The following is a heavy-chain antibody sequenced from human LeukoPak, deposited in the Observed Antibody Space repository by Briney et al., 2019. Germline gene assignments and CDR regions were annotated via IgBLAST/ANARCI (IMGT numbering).Heavy chain of an antibody. CDR3: ARGGYHYGVDY. J-gene: IGHJ4*02. D-gene: IGHD3-22*01. CDR1: GFTFSTYS. CDR2: VSDSSSSI. V-gene: IGHV3-48*01. Sequence: VGSLRLSCAASGFTFSTYSMNWVRQAPGKGLEWVSYVSDSSSSIYGADSVKGRFTISRDNAKNSLYLQMNSLRAEDTAVYYCARGGYHYGVDYWGQGTLVTVSS.